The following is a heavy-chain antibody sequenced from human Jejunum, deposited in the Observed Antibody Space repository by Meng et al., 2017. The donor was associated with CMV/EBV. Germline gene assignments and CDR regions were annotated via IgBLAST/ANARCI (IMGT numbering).Heavy chain of an antibody. Sequence: SSYAMHWVRQAPGKGMEWAALISHDGNNKYYNDSVKGRFTISRDNSKNTLFLQMNSLRDEDAAVYYCARGDSSGWSKPTESTDCDYWGQGTQVTVSS. V-gene: IGHV3-30-3*01. CDR3: ARGDSSGWSKPTESTDCDY. CDR1: SSYA. D-gene: IGHD6-19*01. J-gene: IGHJ4*02. CDR2: ISHDGNNK.